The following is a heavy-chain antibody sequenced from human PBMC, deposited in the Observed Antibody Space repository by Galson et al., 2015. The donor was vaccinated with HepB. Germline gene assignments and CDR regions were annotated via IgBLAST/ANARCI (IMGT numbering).Heavy chain of an antibody. Sequence: SLRLSCAASGFSFSSYWMHWVRQGPGKGLVWVARIGGDGSSTTYADSVKGRFTISRDNAKNTLYLQMNSLRAEDTATYYCVHRRLSTAMVDFDFWGQGVLVTVSS. CDR1: GFSFSSYW. D-gene: IGHD5-18*01. CDR2: IGGDGSST. J-gene: IGHJ4*02. V-gene: IGHV3-74*01. CDR3: VHRRLSTAMVDFDF.